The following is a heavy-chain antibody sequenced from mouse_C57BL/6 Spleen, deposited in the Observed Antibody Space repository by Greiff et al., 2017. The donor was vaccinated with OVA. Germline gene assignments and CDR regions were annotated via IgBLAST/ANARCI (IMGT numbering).Heavy chain of an antibody. Sequence: DVKLVESGGGLVKPGGSLKLSCAASGFTFSSYAMSWVRQTPEKRLEWVATISDGGSYTYYPDNVKGRFTISRDNAKNNLYLQMSHLKSEDTAMYYCARDSNPFDYWGQGTTLTVSS. V-gene: IGHV5-4*03. CDR2: ISDGGSYT. J-gene: IGHJ2*01. D-gene: IGHD2-5*01. CDR1: GFTFSSYA. CDR3: ARDSNPFDY.